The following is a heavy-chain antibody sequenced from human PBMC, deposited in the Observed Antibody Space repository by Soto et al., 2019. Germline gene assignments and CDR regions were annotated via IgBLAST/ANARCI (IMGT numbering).Heavy chain of an antibody. CDR3: FSDSGAYYLDY. V-gene: IGHV3-64*01. Sequence: PGGSLRLSCAASGFTFSRYAMHWVRQAPGKGLEYVSVISSNGGSTYYANSVKGRFTISRDNSKNTLYLQMGSLRVEDMAVYYFFSDSGAYYLDYFGLGALLTVSA. J-gene: IGHJ4*01. D-gene: IGHD1-26*01. CDR2: ISSNGGST. CDR1: GFTFSRYA.